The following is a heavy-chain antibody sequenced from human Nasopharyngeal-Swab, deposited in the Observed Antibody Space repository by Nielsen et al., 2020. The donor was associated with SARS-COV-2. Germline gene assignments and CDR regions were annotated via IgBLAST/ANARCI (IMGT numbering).Heavy chain of an antibody. Sequence: GGSLRLSCAASGFTFSSDAMSWVRQAPGKGLEWVSSISSSSSYIYYADSVKGRFTISRDNAKNSLYLKMNSLRAEDTAVYYCASNLEWLLSHYYYGMDVWGQGTTVTVSS. V-gene: IGHV3-21*01. CDR2: ISSSSSYI. D-gene: IGHD3-3*01. J-gene: IGHJ6*02. CDR3: ASNLEWLLSHYYYGMDV. CDR1: GFTFSSDA.